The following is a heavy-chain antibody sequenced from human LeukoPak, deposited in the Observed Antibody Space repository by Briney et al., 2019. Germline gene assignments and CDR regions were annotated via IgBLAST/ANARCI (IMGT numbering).Heavy chain of an antibody. D-gene: IGHD2-2*01. Sequence: PGGSLRLSCAAYGFTFGSYSIHWVRQAPGKGLQWVSSISSYSDFIYYADSVKGRFTISRDNAKNSLYLQMNSLRAEDTAVYYCARGGAQLPPNWFDPWGQGTLVTVSS. J-gene: IGHJ5*02. CDR1: GFTFGSYS. V-gene: IGHV3-21*01. CDR2: ISSYSDFI. CDR3: ARGGAQLPPNWFDP.